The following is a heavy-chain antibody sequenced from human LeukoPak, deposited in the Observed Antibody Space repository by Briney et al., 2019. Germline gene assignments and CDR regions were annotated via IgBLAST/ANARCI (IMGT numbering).Heavy chain of an antibody. Sequence: GGSLRLSCAASGFTVSSCSMNWVRQGPGKGLEWVSAISGNGVNTYYADSVKGRFTISRDNSKNTLYVQMNSLRAEDTAVYYCAKEQRLYSSSPFDYWGQGTLVTVSS. CDR2: ISGNGVNT. D-gene: IGHD6-13*01. CDR1: GFTVSSCS. J-gene: IGHJ4*02. V-gene: IGHV3-23*01. CDR3: AKEQRLYSSSPFDY.